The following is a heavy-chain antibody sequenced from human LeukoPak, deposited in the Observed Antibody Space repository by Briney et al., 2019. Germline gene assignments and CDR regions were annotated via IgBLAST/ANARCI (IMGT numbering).Heavy chain of an antibody. Sequence: ASVKVSCKASGYTFTGYYMHWVRQAPGQGLERMGWINPNSGGTNYAQKFQGRVTMTRDTSISTAYMELSRLRSDDTAVYYCAREGGLVLLTYYFDYWGQGTLVTVSS. CDR2: INPNSGGT. CDR1: GYTFTGYY. D-gene: IGHD2/OR15-2a*01. V-gene: IGHV1-2*02. J-gene: IGHJ4*02. CDR3: AREGGLVLLTYYFDY.